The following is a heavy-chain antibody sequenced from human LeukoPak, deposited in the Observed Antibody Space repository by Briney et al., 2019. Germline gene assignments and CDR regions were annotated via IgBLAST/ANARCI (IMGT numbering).Heavy chain of an antibody. CDR1: GFTFSDYY. CDR2: ISSSGSTI. Sequence: GGSLRLSCAASGFTFSDYYMSWIRQAPGKGLEGVSYISSSGSTIYYADSVKGRFTISRDNAKNSLYLQMNSLRAEDTAVYYCARDSSGWYEYVDYWGQGTLVTVSS. D-gene: IGHD6-19*01. CDR3: ARDSSGWYEYVDY. J-gene: IGHJ4*02. V-gene: IGHV3-11*01.